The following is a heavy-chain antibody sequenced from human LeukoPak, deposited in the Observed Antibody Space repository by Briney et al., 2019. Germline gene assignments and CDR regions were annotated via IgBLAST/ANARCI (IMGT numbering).Heavy chain of an antibody. CDR1: GFTFNSYS. J-gene: IGHJ4*02. Sequence: GGSLRLSCASSGFTFNSYSMNWAPQAPGKGLEGVSYISSSSSTIYYADSVKGRFTISRDNAKNSLYLQMNSLRAEDTAVYYCARVAAAGHFDCWGQGTLVTVSS. V-gene: IGHV3-48*01. CDR3: ARVAAAGHFDC. D-gene: IGHD6-13*01. CDR2: ISSSSSTI.